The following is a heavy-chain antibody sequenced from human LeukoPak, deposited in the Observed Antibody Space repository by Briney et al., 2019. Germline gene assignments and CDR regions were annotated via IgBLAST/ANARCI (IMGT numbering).Heavy chain of an antibody. V-gene: IGHV3-11*01. CDR1: GFTFSDCY. J-gene: IGHJ4*02. CDR2: ISSSGSTI. Sequence: GGSLRLSCAASGFTFSDCYMGWIRQAPGKGLEWVSYISSSGSTIYYADSVKGRFTISRDNAKNSLYLQMNSLRAEDTAVYYCARGSYGGNSELDYWGQGTLVTVSS. CDR3: ARGSYGGNSELDY. D-gene: IGHD4-17*01.